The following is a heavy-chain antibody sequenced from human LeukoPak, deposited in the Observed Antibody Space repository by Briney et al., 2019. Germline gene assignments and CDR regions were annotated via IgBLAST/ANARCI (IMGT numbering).Heavy chain of an antibody. D-gene: IGHD3-9*01. CDR2: ISSGGMTI. Sequence: GGSLRLSCEASGFTFSSYEMNWVRQAPGKGLEWISYISSGGMTIYYADSVRGRFTVSRDNTKNSLFLQMNSLRAEDTAVYFCARDDYDIVAGYYSMYSYGVDVWGQGTAVTVSS. CDR1: GFTFSSYE. V-gene: IGHV3-48*03. J-gene: IGHJ6*02. CDR3: ARDDYDIVAGYYSMYSYGVDV.